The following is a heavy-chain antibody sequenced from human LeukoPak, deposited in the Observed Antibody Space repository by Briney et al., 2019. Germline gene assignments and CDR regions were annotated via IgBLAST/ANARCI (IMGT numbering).Heavy chain of an antibody. CDR3: ARRYYDFWSGGNDAFDI. J-gene: IGHJ3*02. D-gene: IGHD3-3*01. Sequence: GESLKISCKGSGYSFTSYWIGWVRPMPGKGLEWMGIIYPGDSDTRYSPSFQGQVTISADKSISTAYLQWSSLKASDTAMYYCARRYYDFWSGGNDAFDIWGQGTMVTVSS. CDR2: IYPGDSDT. CDR1: GYSFTSYW. V-gene: IGHV5-51*01.